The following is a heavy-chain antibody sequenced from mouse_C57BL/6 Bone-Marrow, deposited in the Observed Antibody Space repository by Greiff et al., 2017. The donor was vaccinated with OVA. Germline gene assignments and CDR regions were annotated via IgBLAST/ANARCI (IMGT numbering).Heavy chain of an antibody. D-gene: IGHD1-1*01. J-gene: IGHJ2*01. V-gene: IGHV6-6*01. CDR3: TQSSYYGSSYYFDY. CDR1: GFTFSDAW. CDR2: IRNKANNHAT. Sequence: DVMLVESGGGLVQPGGSMKLSCAASGFTFSDAWMDWVRQSPEKGLEWVAEIRNKANNHATYYAESVKGRFTISRDDSKSSVDLQMNSLRAEDTGIYYCTQSSYYGSSYYFDYWGQGTTLTVSS.